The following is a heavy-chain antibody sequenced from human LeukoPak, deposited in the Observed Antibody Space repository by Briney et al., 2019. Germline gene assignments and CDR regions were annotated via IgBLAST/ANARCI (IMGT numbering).Heavy chain of an antibody. Sequence: SETLSLTCTVSGGSISSYYWSWIRQPPGKGLEWIGEINHSGSTNYNPSLKSRVTISVDTSKNQFSLKLSSVTAADTAVYYCARENAKQWLVHPGNYGMDVWGQGTTVTVSS. CDR2: INHSGST. D-gene: IGHD6-19*01. V-gene: IGHV4-34*01. J-gene: IGHJ6*02. CDR1: GGSISSYY. CDR3: ARENAKQWLVHPGNYGMDV.